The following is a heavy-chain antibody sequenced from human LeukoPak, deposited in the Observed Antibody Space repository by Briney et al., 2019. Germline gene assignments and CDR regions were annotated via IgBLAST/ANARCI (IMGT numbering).Heavy chain of an antibody. CDR1: GGSISSGGYY. J-gene: IGHJ4*02. D-gene: IGHD2-15*01. V-gene: IGHV4-31*03. CDR3: ARLEIMDDLGYPGGVFDY. CDR2: IYYSGST. Sequence: PSETLSLTCTVSGGSISSGGYYWSWIRQHPGKGLEWIGYIYYSGSTYYNPSLKSRVTISVDTSKNQFSLKLSSVTAADTAVYYCARLEIMDDLGYPGGVFDYWGQGTLVTVSS.